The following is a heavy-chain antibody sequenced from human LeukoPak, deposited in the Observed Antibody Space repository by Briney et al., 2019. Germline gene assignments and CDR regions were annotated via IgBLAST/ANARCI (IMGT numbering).Heavy chain of an antibody. J-gene: IGHJ4*02. CDR3: ARKYNWNYFDY. V-gene: IGHV3-66*01. CDR1: GFSVSSNY. Sequence: GGSLRLSCAASGFSVSSNYMGWVRQAPGKGLEWVSVIYTDGSTYYADSVKGRFTISRDNSKNTLYLQMNSLRAEDTAVYYCARKYNWNYFDYWGQGTLVTVSS. D-gene: IGHD1-20*01. CDR2: IYTDGST.